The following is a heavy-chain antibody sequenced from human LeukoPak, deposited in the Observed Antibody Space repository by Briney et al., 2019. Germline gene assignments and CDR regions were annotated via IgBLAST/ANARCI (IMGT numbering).Heavy chain of an antibody. Sequence: ASVKVSCKASGGTFSSYAISWVRQAPGQGLEWMGRIIPIFGIANYAQKFQGRVTITADKSTSTAYMELSSLRSEDTAVYYCAREVSEHYYYYYGMDVWGQGTTVTVSS. CDR1: GGTFSSYA. CDR2: IIPIFGIA. CDR3: AREVSEHYYYYYGMDV. V-gene: IGHV1-69*04. J-gene: IGHJ6*02.